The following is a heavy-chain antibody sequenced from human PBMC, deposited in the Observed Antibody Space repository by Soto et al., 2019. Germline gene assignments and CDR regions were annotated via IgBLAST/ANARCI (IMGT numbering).Heavy chain of an antibody. Sequence: SETLSLTCTVSGGSISSYYWSWIRQPPGKGLEWIGYIYYSGSTDYNPSLKSRVTISVDTSKNQFSLKLSSVTAADTAVYYCASGKRGYSYRFDYWGQGTLVTVSS. V-gene: IGHV4-59*01. CDR3: ASGKRGYSYRFDY. D-gene: IGHD5-18*01. J-gene: IGHJ4*02. CDR1: GGSISSYY. CDR2: IYYSGST.